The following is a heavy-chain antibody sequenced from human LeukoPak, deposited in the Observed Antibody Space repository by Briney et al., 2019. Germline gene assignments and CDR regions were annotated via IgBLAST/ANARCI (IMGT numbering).Heavy chain of an antibody. Sequence: SVKVSCKASGGTFSSYAISWVRQAPGQGLEWMGGIIPIFVTANYAQKFQDRVTITADESTSTAYMELSSLRSEDTAVYYCARGDYDFWSGYYTLGYFQHWGQGTLVTVSS. J-gene: IGHJ1*01. V-gene: IGHV1-69*13. CDR2: IIPIFVTA. CDR3: ARGDYDFWSGYYTLGYFQH. CDR1: GGTFSSYA. D-gene: IGHD3-3*01.